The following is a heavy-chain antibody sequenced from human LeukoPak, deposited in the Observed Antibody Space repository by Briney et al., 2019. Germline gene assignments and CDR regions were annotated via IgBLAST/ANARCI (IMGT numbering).Heavy chain of an antibody. Sequence: SETLSLTCTVSGGSISSSSYYWGWIRQPPGKGLAWIGSIHYSGSTYYNPSLKSRVTISVDTSKNQFSLKLSSVTAADTAVYYCARILRYLEAFDYWGQGTLVTVSS. D-gene: IGHD3-9*01. J-gene: IGHJ4*02. CDR2: IHYSGST. CDR3: ARILRYLEAFDY. CDR1: GGSISSSSYY. V-gene: IGHV4-39*01.